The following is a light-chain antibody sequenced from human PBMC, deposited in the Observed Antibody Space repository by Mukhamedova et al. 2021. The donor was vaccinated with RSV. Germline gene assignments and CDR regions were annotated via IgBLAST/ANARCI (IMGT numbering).Light chain of an antibody. CDR2: AAS. J-gene: IGKJ3*01. V-gene: IGKV1-27*01. Sequence: WYQRRVLGESPKLLIYAASTLQPGVPSRFSGSGSGRDFTLSIDGLQPEDVATYYCQRYNSVPLTFGPGTKVDFK. CDR3: QRYNSVPLT.